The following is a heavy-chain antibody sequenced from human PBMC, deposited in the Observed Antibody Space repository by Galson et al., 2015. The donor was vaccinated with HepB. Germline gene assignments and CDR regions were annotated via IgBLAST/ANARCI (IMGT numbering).Heavy chain of an antibody. D-gene: IGHD2-2*02. CDR1: GFTFSNHW. J-gene: IGHJ4*02. V-gene: IGHV3-74*01. CDR2: INSDGNII. CDR3: VREVATAISVYYFDC. Sequence: SLRLSCAATGFTFSNHWMNWVRQVPGKGLVWVSRINSDGNIISYGDSVKGRFTISRDNAKNTLYLQMNSLRAEDTAVYYCVREVATAISVYYFDCWGQGTLVTVSS.